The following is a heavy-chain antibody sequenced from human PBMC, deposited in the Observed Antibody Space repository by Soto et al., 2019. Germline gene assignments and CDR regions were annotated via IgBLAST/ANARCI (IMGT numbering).Heavy chain of an antibody. D-gene: IGHD5-12*01. J-gene: IGHJ6*03. CDR3: ARSGYSGYEPTYYYYYMDV. V-gene: IGHV4-59*01. Sequence: SETLSLTCTVSGGSISSYYWSWIRQPPGKGLEWIGYIYYSGSTNYNPSLKSRVTISVDTSKNQFSLKLSSVTAADTAVYYCARSGYSGYEPTYYYYYMDVWGKGTTVTVSS. CDR1: GGSISSYY. CDR2: IYYSGST.